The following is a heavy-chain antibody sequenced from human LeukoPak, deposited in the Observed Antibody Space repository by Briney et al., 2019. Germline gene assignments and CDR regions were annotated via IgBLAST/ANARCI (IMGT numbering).Heavy chain of an antibody. CDR2: IYYSGST. CDR3: ARDLSDATGTTD. CDR1: GGSISSYY. Sequence: SETLSLTCTVSGGSISSYYWIWLRQPPGKGLEWIGYIYYSGSTYYNPSLKSRVTISVDTSKNQFSLKLSSVTAADTAVYYCARDLSDATGTTDWGQGTLVTVSS. V-gene: IGHV4-59*01. D-gene: IGHD1-1*01. J-gene: IGHJ4*02.